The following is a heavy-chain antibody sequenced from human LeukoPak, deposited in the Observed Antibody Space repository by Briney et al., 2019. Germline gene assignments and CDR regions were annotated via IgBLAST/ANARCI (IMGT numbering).Heavy chain of an antibody. CDR3: ARVGLAYCGGDCTNLFDY. J-gene: IGHJ4*02. Sequence: ASVKVSCKASGGTFSSYAISWVRQAPGQGLEWMGRIIPIFGTANYAQKFQGRVTITTDESTSTAYMELSRLRSDDTAVYYCARVGLAYCGGDCTNLFDYWGQGTLVTVSS. D-gene: IGHD2-21*02. V-gene: IGHV1-69*05. CDR1: GGTFSSYA. CDR2: IIPIFGTA.